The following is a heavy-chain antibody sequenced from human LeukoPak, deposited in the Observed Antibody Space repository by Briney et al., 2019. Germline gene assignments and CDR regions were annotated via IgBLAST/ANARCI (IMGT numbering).Heavy chain of an antibody. J-gene: IGHJ4*02. CDR1: GYIFTAYY. V-gene: IGHV1-2*02. CDR3: ARDGEYGTGSYYRGCFDY. CDR2: INTNSGGT. Sequence: ASVKVSCKASGYIFTAYYIHWVRQAPGQGLQWMGWINTNSGGTNYAQKFQGRVTLTRDPSISTAYMELSSLRSDDRAVYYCARDGEYGTGSYYRGCFDYWGQGILVTVSS. D-gene: IGHD3-10*01.